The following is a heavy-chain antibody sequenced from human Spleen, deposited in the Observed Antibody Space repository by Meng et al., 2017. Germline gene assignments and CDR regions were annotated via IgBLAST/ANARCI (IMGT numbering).Heavy chain of an antibody. V-gene: IGHV1-8*01. CDR2: MNPNSGDT. CDR3: ARGDYDILSGFDY. Sequence: QAQLLQSGAEVKKPGASVKVSCKASGYTFTNYDINWVRQATGQGLEWMGWMNPNSGDTGYAQKFQGRVTMTRNTSPSTAYMELSSLRSEDTAVYYCARGDYDILSGFDYWGQGTLVTVSS. J-gene: IGHJ4*02. CDR1: GYTFTNYD. D-gene: IGHD3-9*01.